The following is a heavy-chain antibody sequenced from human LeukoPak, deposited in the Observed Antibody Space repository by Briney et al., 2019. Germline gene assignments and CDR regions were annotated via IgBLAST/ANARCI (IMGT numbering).Heavy chain of an antibody. D-gene: IGHD1-20*01. CDR1: GFTFSDYL. CDR3: ARASYNWN. CDR2: IGPSGTTL. V-gene: IGHV3-11*01. Sequence: PGGSLRLSCAASGFTFSDYLMSWVRQAPGKGLEWVSYIGPSGTTLYYAGSVKGRFTISRDDAKNSLYLQLSSLRAEDTAVYYCARASYNWNWGQGTLVTVSS. J-gene: IGHJ4*02.